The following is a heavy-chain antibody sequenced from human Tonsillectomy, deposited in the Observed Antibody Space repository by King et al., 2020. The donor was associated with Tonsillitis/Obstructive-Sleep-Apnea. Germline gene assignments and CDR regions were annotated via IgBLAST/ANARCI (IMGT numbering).Heavy chain of an antibody. D-gene: IGHD2-15*01. CDR1: GFSFSSYD. Sequence: VQLVESGGGLVQPGGSLRLSCAASGFSFSSYDMHWVRLVIGKGLEWVSSIGTAGNTYYPGSVKGRFTISRENAKNSLHLQMNGLRAGDTAVYYCARADSGGGPMFDPRGQGTLVTVSS. CDR3: ARADSGGGPMFDP. J-gene: IGHJ5*02. V-gene: IGHV3-13*01. CDR2: IGTAGNT.